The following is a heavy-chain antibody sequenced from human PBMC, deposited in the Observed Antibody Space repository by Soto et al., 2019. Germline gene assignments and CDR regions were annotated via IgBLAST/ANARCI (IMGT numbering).Heavy chain of an antibody. CDR2: INHSGST. J-gene: IGHJ6*02. Sequence: PWETLSLTCAVYGGSFSGYYWSWIRQPPGKGLEWIGEINHSGSTNYNPSLKSRVTISVDTSKNQFSLKLSSVTAADTAVYYCALGSSGYFPYYYYYGMDVWGQGTTVTVSS. CDR3: ALGSSGYFPYYYYYGMDV. V-gene: IGHV4-34*01. D-gene: IGHD3-22*01. CDR1: GGSFSGYY.